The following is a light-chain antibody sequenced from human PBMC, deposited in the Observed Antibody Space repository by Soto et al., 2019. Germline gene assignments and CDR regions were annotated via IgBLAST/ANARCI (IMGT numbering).Light chain of an antibody. J-gene: IGLJ1*01. Sequence: QSVLTQPASVSGSPGQSITISCTGTSSDVGGYNYASWYQHHPGKAPKLMIYDVTYRPSGVSNRFSGSKSGNTASLTISGLQAEDEADYFCSSFTSSMTNVFGSGTKVTVL. V-gene: IGLV2-14*03. CDR1: SSDVGGYNY. CDR2: DVT. CDR3: SSFTSSMTNV.